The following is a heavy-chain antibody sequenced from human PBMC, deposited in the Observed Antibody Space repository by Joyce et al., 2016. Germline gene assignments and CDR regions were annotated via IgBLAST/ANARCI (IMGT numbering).Heavy chain of an antibody. CDR1: GGSIVTTDYW. D-gene: IGHD1-14*01. J-gene: IGHJ4*02. CDR3: SRERAGITDY. CDR2: IDYRGNT. V-gene: IGHV4-39*07. Sequence: QLQLQESGPGLVKPSETLSLACLVSGGSIVTTDYWWGWVRQPPGKGLEWIGTIDYRGNTFYSPSLKTRITLSVDTSKNHFSLHFNSVTAADTAVYYCSRERAGITDYWGQGRLVTVSS.